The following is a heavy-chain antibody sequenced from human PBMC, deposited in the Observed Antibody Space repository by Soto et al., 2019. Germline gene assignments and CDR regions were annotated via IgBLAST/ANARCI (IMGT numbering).Heavy chain of an antibody. Sequence: ASVKVSCKASGYTFTSYGISWVRQAPGQGLEWMGWISAYNGNTNYAQKLQGRVTMTTDTSTSTAYMELRSLRSDDTAVYYCATLGSGYPRPGYYYYYMDVWGKGTTVTVSS. CDR3: ATLGSGYPRPGYYYYYMDV. CDR1: GYTFTSYG. J-gene: IGHJ6*03. D-gene: IGHD3-3*01. V-gene: IGHV1-18*01. CDR2: ISAYNGNT.